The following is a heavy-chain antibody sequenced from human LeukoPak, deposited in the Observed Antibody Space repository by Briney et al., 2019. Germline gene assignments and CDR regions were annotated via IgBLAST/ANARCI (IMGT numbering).Heavy chain of an antibody. D-gene: IGHD3-3*01. V-gene: IGHV1-3*01. CDR2: SNAGNGNT. CDR1: GYTFTSYA. CDR3: AREAVTIFGLVRTQTTKRPHRFDP. Sequence: ASVKVSCKASGYTFTSYAMHWVRQAPGQRLEWMGWSNAGNGNTKYSQEFQGRVTMTRDMSTSTVYMELSSLRSEDTAVYYCAREAVTIFGLVRTQTTKRPHRFDPWGQGTLVTVSS. J-gene: IGHJ5*02.